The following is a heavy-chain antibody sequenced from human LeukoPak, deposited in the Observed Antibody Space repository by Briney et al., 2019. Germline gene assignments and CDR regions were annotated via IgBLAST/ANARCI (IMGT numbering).Heavy chain of an antibody. V-gene: IGHV3-23*01. CDR2: ISGSGGST. Sequence: GGTLRLSCAASGFTFSSYGMSWVRQAPGKGLEWVSAISGSGGSTYYADSVKGRFTISRYNSKNTLYLQMNSLRAEDTAVYYCAKTRHVAFYGDYVFDYWGQGTLVTVSS. CDR3: AKTRHVAFYGDYVFDY. D-gene: IGHD4-17*01. CDR1: GFTFSSYG. J-gene: IGHJ4*02.